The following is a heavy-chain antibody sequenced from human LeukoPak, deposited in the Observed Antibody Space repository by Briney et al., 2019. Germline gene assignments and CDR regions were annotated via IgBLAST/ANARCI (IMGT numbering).Heavy chain of an antibody. CDR2: IRYDGSNK. CDR3: AKDKDDGWAQRYSDY. Sequence: GGSLRLSCAASGFTFSSYGMHWVRQAPGKGLEWVAFIRYDGSNKYYADSVKGRFTISRDNSKNTLYLQMNSLRAEDTAVYYCAKDKDDGWAQRYSDYWGQGTLVTVSS. V-gene: IGHV3-30*02. D-gene: IGHD5-24*01. J-gene: IGHJ4*02. CDR1: GFTFSSYG.